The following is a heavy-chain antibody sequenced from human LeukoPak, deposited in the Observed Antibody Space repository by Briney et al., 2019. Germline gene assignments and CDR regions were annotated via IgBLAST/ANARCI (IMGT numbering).Heavy chain of an antibody. V-gene: IGHV1-2*02. D-gene: IGHD2-2*01. Sequence: GASVKVSCKASGYTFTGYYMHWVRQAPGQGLEWMGWINPNSDGTNYAQKFQGRVTMTRDTSISTAYMELSRLRSDDTAVYYCARGPFYCSSTSCFPYCDYWGQGTLVTVSS. J-gene: IGHJ4*02. CDR3: ARGPFYCSSTSCFPYCDY. CDR1: GYTFTGYY. CDR2: INPNSDGT.